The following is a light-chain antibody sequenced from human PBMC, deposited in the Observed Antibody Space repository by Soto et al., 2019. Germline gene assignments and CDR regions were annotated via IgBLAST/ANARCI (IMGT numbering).Light chain of an antibody. V-gene: IGKV1-39*01. J-gene: IGKJ1*01. CDR1: QSITTY. CDR3: QQCYSSPRT. Sequence: DIQMTQSPSTLSASVGDRVTITCRASQSITTYVNWYQQKLGKAPTLLIYAASSLQSGVPSRFSGSGSGTDFTLTISRLQPEDFATYFCQQCYSSPRTFGQGTKVEI. CDR2: AAS.